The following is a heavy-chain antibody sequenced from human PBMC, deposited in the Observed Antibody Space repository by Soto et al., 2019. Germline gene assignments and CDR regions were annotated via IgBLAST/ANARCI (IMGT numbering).Heavy chain of an antibody. CDR1: WFILRGSI. D-gene: IGHD6-13*01. CDR3: EKDQGSSWSLWFDP. V-gene: IGHV3-23*01. CDR2: ISGSGGCT. J-gene: IGHJ5*02. Sequence: GGALRPSCAESWFILRGSIMKLGRPAPGEGVEWVSAISGSGGCTYYADSVKGRVTTPRDNFQNTLYLQKNSPRAEDTAVYYCEKDQGSSWSLWFDPWGQGTLVNVSS.